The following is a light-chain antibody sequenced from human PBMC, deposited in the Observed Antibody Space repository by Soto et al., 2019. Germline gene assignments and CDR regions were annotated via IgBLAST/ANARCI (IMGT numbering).Light chain of an antibody. V-gene: IGLV3-21*02. CDR2: DDS. CDR3: QVWDSSTDHRV. CDR1: NIGRKA. Sequence: SYDLTQPPSVSVAPGQTARITFGGNNIGRKAVHWYQQKPGQAPVLVVHDDSDRVSGIPERFSGSNSGNTATLTISRVEAGDEADYYCQVWDSSTDHRVFGGGTQLTVL. J-gene: IGLJ3*02.